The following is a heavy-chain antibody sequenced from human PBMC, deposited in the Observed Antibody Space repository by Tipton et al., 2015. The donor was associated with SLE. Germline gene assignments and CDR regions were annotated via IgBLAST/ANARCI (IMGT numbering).Heavy chain of an antibody. D-gene: IGHD3-9*01. V-gene: IGHV4-38-2*02. Sequence: TLSLTCTVSGYSISSGYYWGWIRQPPGKGLEWIGEINHSGSTNYNPSLKSRVTISVDTSKNQFSLKLSSVTAADTAVYYCASSFDSPGAFDIWGQGTMVTVSS. CDR2: INHSGST. J-gene: IGHJ3*02. CDR3: ASSFDSPGAFDI. CDR1: GYSISSGYY.